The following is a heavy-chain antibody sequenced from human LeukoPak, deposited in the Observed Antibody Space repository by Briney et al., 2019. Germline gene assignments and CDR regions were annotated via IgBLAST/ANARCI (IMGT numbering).Heavy chain of an antibody. CDR1: GGSISNFF. V-gene: IGHV4-59*01. CDR3: VRDNGFCEL. CDR2: VYSSGST. J-gene: IGHJ4*02. D-gene: IGHD3-10*01. Sequence: TSETLSLTCTVSGGSISNFFWSWIRQPPGKGLEWIGHVYSSGSTMYNPSLKSRLTISLDKSKNQFSLILNSVIAADTAVYYCVRDNGFCELWGQGTLVTVSS.